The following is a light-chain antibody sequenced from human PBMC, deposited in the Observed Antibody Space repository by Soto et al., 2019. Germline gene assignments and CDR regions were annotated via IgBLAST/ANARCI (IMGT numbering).Light chain of an antibody. V-gene: IGLV2-14*01. CDR1: SSDVGGYNY. Sequence: QSALTQPASVSGSPGQSITISCTGTSSDVGGYNYVSWYQQHPGKAPKLMIYDVSNWPSGVSNCFSGSKSGNTASLTISELQAEDEADYYCSSYTSSSTLYVFGTGTKLTVL. CDR2: DVS. CDR3: SSYTSSSTLYV. J-gene: IGLJ1*01.